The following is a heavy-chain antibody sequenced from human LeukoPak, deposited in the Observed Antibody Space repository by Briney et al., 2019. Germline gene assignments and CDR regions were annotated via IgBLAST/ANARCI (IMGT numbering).Heavy chain of an antibody. CDR1: GGSFSGYY. CDR2: INHSGST. V-gene: IGHV4-34*01. CDR3: ARGTSGYYGGYYFDY. J-gene: IGHJ4*02. Sequence: PSETLSLTCAVYGGSFSGYYWSWIRQPPGKGLEWIGEINHSGSTNYNPSLKSRVTISADTSKNQFSLKLSSVTAADTAVYYCARGTSGYYGGYYFDYWGQGTLVTVSS. D-gene: IGHD3-22*01.